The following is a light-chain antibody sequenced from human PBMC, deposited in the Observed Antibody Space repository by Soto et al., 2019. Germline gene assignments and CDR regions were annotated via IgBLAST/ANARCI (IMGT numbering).Light chain of an antibody. CDR1: QSVSDK. Sequence: EIVMTQSPATVSVSPGERATPSCRASQSVSDKLAWYQQKPGQAPRLLIYHASARATGIPARFSGSGSGTEFTLTISGLQSEDFAVYYCQQYNNWPPWTFGQGTKVDIK. J-gene: IGKJ1*01. CDR3: QQYNNWPPWT. CDR2: HAS. V-gene: IGKV3-15*01.